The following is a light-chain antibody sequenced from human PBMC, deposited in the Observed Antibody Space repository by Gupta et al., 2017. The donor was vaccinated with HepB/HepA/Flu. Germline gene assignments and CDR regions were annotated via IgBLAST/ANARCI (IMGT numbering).Light chain of an antibody. CDR2: GAS. J-gene: IGKJ1*01. CDR1: QSLSSN. CDR3: QQETNWPRT. Sequence: ETVMTQSPATLSVSPGERATLSCRASQSLSSNLAWYQQKPGQAPRLLISGASTRAAGIPARFSGSGSGTEFTLTISSLRSEDFAVYYCQQETNWPRTFGQGTKVEIK. V-gene: IGKV3-15*01.